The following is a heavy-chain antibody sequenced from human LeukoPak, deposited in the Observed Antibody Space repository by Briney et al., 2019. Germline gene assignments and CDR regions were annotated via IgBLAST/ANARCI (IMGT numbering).Heavy chain of an antibody. Sequence: SETLSPTCTVSGGSISSYYWSWIRQPPGKGLEWIGYIYYSGSTNYNPSLKSRVTISVDTSKNQFSLKLSSVTAADTAVYYCARRKGKSYYMDVWGKGTTVTVSS. V-gene: IGHV4-59*08. CDR1: GGSISSYY. CDR2: IYYSGST. J-gene: IGHJ6*03. CDR3: ARRKGKSYYMDV. D-gene: IGHD4-23*01.